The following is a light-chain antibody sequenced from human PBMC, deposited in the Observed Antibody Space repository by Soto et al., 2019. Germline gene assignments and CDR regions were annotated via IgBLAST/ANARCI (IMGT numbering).Light chain of an antibody. CDR2: DAS. Sequence: ETVLTQSPATLSLSPGERATLSCRASQSVDIYLAWYQQKPGQPPRLLIYDASNRATGIPARFSGSGSGTDFTLTISSLEPEDFAVYYCQQRKNWPPLTFGGGTKVDI. CDR1: QSVDIY. CDR3: QQRKNWPPLT. J-gene: IGKJ4*01. V-gene: IGKV3-11*01.